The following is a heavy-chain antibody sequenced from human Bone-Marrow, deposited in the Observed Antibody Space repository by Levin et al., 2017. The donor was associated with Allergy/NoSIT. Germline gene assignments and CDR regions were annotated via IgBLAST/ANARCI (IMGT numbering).Heavy chain of an antibody. CDR2: IFSNDEK. CDR1: GFSLSKGKMG. Sequence: SGPTLVKPTETLTLTCTVSGFSLSKGKMGVSWIRQPPGQALEWLAHIFSNDEKSYSTSLKNKLTISQDTSKSQVVLTMTNVDPVDTATYYCARIRGAQLLLQVYYYGMDVWGQGTTVTVSS. D-gene: IGHD2/OR15-2a*01. CDR3: ARIRGAQLLLQVYYYGMDV. V-gene: IGHV2-26*01. J-gene: IGHJ6*02.